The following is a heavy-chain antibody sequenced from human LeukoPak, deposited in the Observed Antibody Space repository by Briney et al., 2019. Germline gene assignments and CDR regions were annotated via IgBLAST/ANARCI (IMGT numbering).Heavy chain of an antibody. CDR1: GFTFSSYS. CDR2: ISSSSYI. Sequence: PGGSLRLSCAASGFTFSSYSMNWVRQAPGKGLEWVSSISSSSYIYYADSVKGRFTISRDNAKNSLYLQMNSLRAEDTAVYYCARSGLDTAMDHYMDVWGKGTTVTVSS. V-gene: IGHV3-21*01. D-gene: IGHD5-18*01. J-gene: IGHJ6*03. CDR3: ARSGLDTAMDHYMDV.